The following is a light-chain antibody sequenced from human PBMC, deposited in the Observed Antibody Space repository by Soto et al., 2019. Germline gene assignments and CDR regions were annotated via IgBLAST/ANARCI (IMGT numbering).Light chain of an antibody. CDR3: QQSYSRPLT. CDR1: QTISTN. Sequence: DIQMTQSPSALSASIGDRVTITCRASQTISTNLNWYQQKPGKAPKLLIYAATNLQNGVPSRFSGTGSGTDFTLIISSLQPEDFATYFCQQSYSRPLTFGGGTKVDIK. CDR2: AAT. J-gene: IGKJ4*01. V-gene: IGKV1-39*01.